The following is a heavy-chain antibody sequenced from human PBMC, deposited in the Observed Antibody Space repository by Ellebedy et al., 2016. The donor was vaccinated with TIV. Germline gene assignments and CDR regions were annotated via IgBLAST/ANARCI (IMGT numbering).Heavy chain of an antibody. CDR3: AKPSVGHCISAICYVFDD. V-gene: IGHV3-30*18. Sequence: GESLKISCAASGFTFSSYTMHWVRQAPGKGLEWVAALSYDGTNEYYAESVKGRFTISRDISRNTLYLQMNSLGADDTAIYYCAKPSVGHCISAICYVFDDWGQGALVTVSS. CDR1: GFTFSSYT. J-gene: IGHJ4*02. CDR2: LSYDGTNE. D-gene: IGHD2-2*01.